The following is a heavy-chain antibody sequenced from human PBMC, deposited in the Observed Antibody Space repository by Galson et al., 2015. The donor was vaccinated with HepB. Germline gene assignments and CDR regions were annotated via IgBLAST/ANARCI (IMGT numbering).Heavy chain of an antibody. Sequence: SVKVSCKASGGTFSSYAISWVRQAPGQGLEWMGGIIPIFNIATYAHNFQGRVTITADKSTSTVYMELGLRSEDTAVYYCARGSYSNPDYYYYYRLDVWGQGTTVTVSS. D-gene: IGHD4-11*01. CDR1: GGTFSSYA. CDR2: IIPIFNIA. V-gene: IGHV1-69*10. CDR3: ARGSYSNPDYYYYYRLDV. J-gene: IGHJ6*02.